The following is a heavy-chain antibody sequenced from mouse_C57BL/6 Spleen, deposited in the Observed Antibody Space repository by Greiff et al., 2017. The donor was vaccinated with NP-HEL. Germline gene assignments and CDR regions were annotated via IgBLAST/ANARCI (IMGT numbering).Heavy chain of an antibody. D-gene: IGHD1-2*01. CDR3: ARQGDYYGYYFDD. V-gene: IGHV5-6*01. CDR2: ISSGGSYT. J-gene: IGHJ2*01. CDR1: GFTFSSYG. Sequence: EVKLVESGGDLVKPGGSLKLSCAASGFTFSSYGMSWVRQTPDKRLEWVATISSGGSYTYYPDSVKGRFTISRDNAKNTLYLQMSSLKSEDTAMYYCARQGDYYGYYFDDWGQGTTLTVSS.